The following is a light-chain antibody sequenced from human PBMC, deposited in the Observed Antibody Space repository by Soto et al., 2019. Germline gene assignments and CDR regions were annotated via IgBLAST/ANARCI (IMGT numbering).Light chain of an antibody. J-gene: IGKJ1*01. Sequence: ETVLTQSPGTLSLSPGERATLSCRASQSVSSNYLAWYQQKPGQAPRLLMYGASTRATGIPDRFSGSGSGTGFTLSISRLEPEDFAVYCCQQFGRSPPSWTFGQGSKVEIK. CDR2: GAS. V-gene: IGKV3-20*01. CDR1: QSVSSNY. CDR3: QQFGRSPPSWT.